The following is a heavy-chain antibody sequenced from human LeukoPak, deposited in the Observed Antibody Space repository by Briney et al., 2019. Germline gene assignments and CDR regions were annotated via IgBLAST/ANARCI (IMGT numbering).Heavy chain of an antibody. Sequence: ASVKVSCKASGYTFTSYDINWVRQATGQGLEWMGWMNPNSGNTGYAQKFQGRVTMTRDTSISTAYMELSRLRSDDTAVYYCARRSTEWELLVEYNWFDPWGQGTLVTVSS. V-gene: IGHV1-8*01. CDR1: GYTFTSYD. D-gene: IGHD1-26*01. CDR2: MNPNSGNT. CDR3: ARRSTEWELLVEYNWFDP. J-gene: IGHJ5*02.